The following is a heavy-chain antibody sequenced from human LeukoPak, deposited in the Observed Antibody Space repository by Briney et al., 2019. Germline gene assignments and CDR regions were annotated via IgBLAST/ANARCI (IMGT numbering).Heavy chain of an antibody. CDR2: IWYDGSNK. J-gene: IGHJ4*02. CDR3: AKDRRVVMFRGVITPDFDY. D-gene: IGHD3-10*01. V-gene: IGHV3-33*06. Sequence: GGSLRLSCAASGFTFSSYGMHWVRHAPGKGLGWVAVIWYDGSNKYYADSVKGRFTISRDNSKNTLYLQMNSLRAEDTAVYYCAKDRRVVMFRGVITPDFDYWGQGILVTVSS. CDR1: GFTFSSYG.